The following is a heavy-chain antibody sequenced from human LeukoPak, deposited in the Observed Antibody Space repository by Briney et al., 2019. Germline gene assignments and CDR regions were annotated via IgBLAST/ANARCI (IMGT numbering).Heavy chain of an antibody. Sequence: GGSQRLSCAASGFILSRYWMNWVRQAPGKGPEWVANIEKDGSEKNYVNSVKGRFTISSDNAKNLVYLQMNSLRAEDTSVYYCVGGVGWLSDYWGQGTLVTVSS. V-gene: IGHV3-7*04. D-gene: IGHD6-19*01. J-gene: IGHJ4*02. CDR3: VGGVGWLSDY. CDR1: GFILSRYW. CDR2: IEKDGSEK.